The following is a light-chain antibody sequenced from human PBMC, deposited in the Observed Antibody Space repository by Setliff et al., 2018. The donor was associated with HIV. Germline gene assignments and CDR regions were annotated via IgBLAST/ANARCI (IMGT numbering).Light chain of an antibody. CDR1: SSDVGGYNY. CDR2: DVT. Sequence: QPVLAQPRSVSESPGQSVTISCTGTSSDVGGYNYVSWYQQHPGKAPKLMIYDVTKPPVGVPDRFSGSKSGNTASLTISGLQAEDEADYYCCSYAGSAYVFGTGTKVTVL. J-gene: IGLJ1*01. CDR3: CSYAGSAYV. V-gene: IGLV2-11*01.